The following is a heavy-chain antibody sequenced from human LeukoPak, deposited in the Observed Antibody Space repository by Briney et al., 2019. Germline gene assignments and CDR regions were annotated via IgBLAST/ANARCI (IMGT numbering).Heavy chain of an antibody. CDR3: ARQNDFRLDY. Sequence: GESLRISCKGSGYTFSSYWIGWVRQMPGKGLEWMGTIYPGDSDTRYSPSLQGQVTISVDTSIGTAYLQWSSLKASDTAIYYCARQNDFRLDYWGQGTLVTVSS. J-gene: IGHJ4*02. CDR1: GYTFSSYW. V-gene: IGHV5-51*01. CDR2: IYPGDSDT. D-gene: IGHD3-3*01.